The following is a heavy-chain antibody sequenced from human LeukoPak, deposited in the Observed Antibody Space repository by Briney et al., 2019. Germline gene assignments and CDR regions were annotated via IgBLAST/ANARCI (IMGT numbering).Heavy chain of an antibody. CDR1: GDSINRYY. CDR2: IYTSGST. CDR3: ARGGYSYGYPFDY. Sequence: SETLSLTCTVSGDSINRYYWSWIRQPAGKGLEWIGRIYTSGSTNYNPSLKSRVTMSVDTSKNQFSLKLSSVTAADTAVYYCARGGYSYGYPFDYWGQGTLVTVSS. V-gene: IGHV4-4*07. D-gene: IGHD5-18*01. J-gene: IGHJ4*02.